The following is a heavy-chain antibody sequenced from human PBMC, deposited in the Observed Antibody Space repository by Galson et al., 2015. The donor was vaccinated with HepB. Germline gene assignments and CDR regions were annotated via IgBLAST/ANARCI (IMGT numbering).Heavy chain of an antibody. CDR3: ARVNYSSSPADYYGMDV. D-gene: IGHD6-6*01. CDR2: TYYRSKWYN. V-gene: IGHV6-1*01. Sequence: CAISGDSVSSNSAAWNWIRQSPSRGLEWLGRTYYRSKWYNDYAVSVKSRITINPDTSKNQFSLQLNSVTPEDTAVYYCARVNYSSSPADYYGMDVWGQGTTVTVSS. J-gene: IGHJ6*02. CDR1: GDSVSSNSAA.